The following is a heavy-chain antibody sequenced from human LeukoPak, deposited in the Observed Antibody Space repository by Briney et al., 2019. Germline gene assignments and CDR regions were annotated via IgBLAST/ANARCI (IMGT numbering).Heavy chain of an antibody. CDR2: VYTSGST. J-gene: IGHJ4*02. V-gene: IGHV4-61*02. CDR1: GGSISSGDYY. D-gene: IGHD3-9*01. Sequence: PSETLSLTCTVSGGSISSGDYYWGWIRQPAGTGLEWIGRVYTSGSTNYNPSLKSRVTISVDTSKNQFSLKLTSVTAADTAVYYCARGYDILTGYFDYWGQGTLVTVSS. CDR3: ARGYDILTGYFDY.